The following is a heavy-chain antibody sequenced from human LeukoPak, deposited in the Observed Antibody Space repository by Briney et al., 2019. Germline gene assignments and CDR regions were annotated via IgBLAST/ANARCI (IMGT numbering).Heavy chain of an antibody. CDR2: IYYSGST. D-gene: IGHD5-12*01. CDR1: GGSISSSSYY. CDR3: ARLKGGYEYVFDF. Sequence: SETLSLTCTVSGGSISSSSYYWGWIRQPPGKGLEWTGSIYYSGSTYYNPSLKSRVTISVDTSKNQFSLKLSSVTAADTAVYYCARLKGGYEYVFDFWGQGTLVTVSS. J-gene: IGHJ4*02. V-gene: IGHV4-39*01.